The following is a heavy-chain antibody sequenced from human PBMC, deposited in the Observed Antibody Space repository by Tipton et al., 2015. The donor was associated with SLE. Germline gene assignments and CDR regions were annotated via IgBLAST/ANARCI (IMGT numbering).Heavy chain of an antibody. D-gene: IGHD2-2*01. Sequence: LRLSCTVSGDSISGSSYYWGWIRQPPGKGLEWIGSIHYTGNTYPNPSLRSRVTISVDTSKNQFSLRLNSVTAADTAVYYCARPSFYGMDVWGQGTTVTVSS. CDR3: ARPSFYGMDV. CDR2: IHYTGNT. J-gene: IGHJ6*02. CDR1: GDSISGSSYY. V-gene: IGHV4-39*07.